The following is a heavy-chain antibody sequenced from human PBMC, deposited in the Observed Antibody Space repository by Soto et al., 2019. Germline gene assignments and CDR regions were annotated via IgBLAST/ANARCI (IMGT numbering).Heavy chain of an antibody. CDR1: GGSIASSSYY. CDR2: IYFTGNT. CDR3: ARPNSGDYTSWGSGWFDP. D-gene: IGHD4-17*01. Sequence: QLQLQESGPGLVKPSETLSLTCTVSGGSIASSSYYWGWIRQPPGKGLEWIGSIYFTGNTYYNPSLKSRVTMSVDTSKNQFSLKLSSVTAADTAVYYCARPNSGDYTSWGSGWFDPWGQGTLVTVSS. J-gene: IGHJ5*02. V-gene: IGHV4-39*01.